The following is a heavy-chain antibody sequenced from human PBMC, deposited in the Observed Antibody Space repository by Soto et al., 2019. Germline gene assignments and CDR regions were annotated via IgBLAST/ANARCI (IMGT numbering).Heavy chain of an antibody. Sequence: PGESLKISCKGSGYRFSSYWIGWVRQRPGKGLEWMGIIYPDGSDTRYSPSFQGQVTISVDDSLSTAYLQWSSLKASDTAMYYCARHPAYKVDNHGYYFDYWGQGTLVTVSS. V-gene: IGHV5-51*01. CDR2: IYPDGSDT. J-gene: IGHJ4*02. CDR1: GYRFSSYW. D-gene: IGHD3-10*01. CDR3: ARHPAYKVDNHGYYFDY.